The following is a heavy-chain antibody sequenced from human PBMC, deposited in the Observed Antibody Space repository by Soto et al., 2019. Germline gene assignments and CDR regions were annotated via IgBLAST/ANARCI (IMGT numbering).Heavy chain of an antibody. J-gene: IGHJ4*02. V-gene: IGHV4-59*08. D-gene: IGHD7-27*01. CDR2: IYYSGST. Sequence: SETLSLTCTVSGGSISSYYWSWIRQPPGKGLEWIGYIYYSGSTNYNPSLKSRVTISVDTSKNQFSLKLSSVTAADTAVYYCARAQNWGEGVDYWGQGTLVTVSS. CDR3: ARAQNWGEGVDY. CDR1: GGSISSYY.